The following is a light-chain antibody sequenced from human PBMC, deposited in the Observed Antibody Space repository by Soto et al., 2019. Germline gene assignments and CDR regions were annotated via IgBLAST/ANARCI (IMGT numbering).Light chain of an antibody. CDR2: AAS. CDR1: QSISSY. J-gene: IGKJ5*01. Sequence: DIQMTQSPSSLSASVGDRVTITCRASQSISSYLNWYQQKPGKAPKLLIYAASSRATGIPDRFSGSASGTDFTLTISRLEPEDFAVYYCQQYGSATITFGQGTRLEIQ. V-gene: IGKV1-39*01. CDR3: QQYGSATIT.